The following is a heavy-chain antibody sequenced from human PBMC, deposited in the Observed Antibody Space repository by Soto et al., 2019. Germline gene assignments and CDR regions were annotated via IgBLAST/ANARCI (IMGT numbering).Heavy chain of an antibody. CDR2: IYYSGST. D-gene: IGHD6-19*01. CDR1: GGSISSYY. V-gene: IGHV4-59*01. J-gene: IGHJ5*02. CDR3: ARDSSGWYFGWFDP. Sequence: PSETLSLTCTVSGGSISSYYWSWIRQPPGKGLEWIGYIYYSGSTNYNPSLKSRVTISVDTSKNQFSLKLSSVTAADTAVYYCARDSSGWYFGWFDPWGQGTLVTVSS.